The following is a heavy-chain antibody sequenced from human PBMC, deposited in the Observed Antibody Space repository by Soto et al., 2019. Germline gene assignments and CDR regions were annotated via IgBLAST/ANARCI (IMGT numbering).Heavy chain of an antibody. Sequence: QVQLQQWGAGLLKPSETLSLTCAVSGESFSDYFWSWIRQPPGKGLEWIGEIDQTGRTNYNPSLKSLLIMSVDTSKNHFSLNLSSVSAADTAMYYCARGVGSGRDYGLDVWGQGTTVTVS. CDR3: ARGVGSGRDYGLDV. V-gene: IGHV4-34*01. CDR2: IDQTGRT. CDR1: GESFSDYF. D-gene: IGHD3-10*01. J-gene: IGHJ6*02.